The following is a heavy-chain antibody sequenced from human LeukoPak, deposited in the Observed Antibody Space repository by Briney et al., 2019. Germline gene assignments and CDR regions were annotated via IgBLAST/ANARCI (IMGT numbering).Heavy chain of an antibody. Sequence: SETLSLTCTVSGASMSDYYWSWIRQPPGKGLEWIGYIYTSGSTNYNPSLKSRVTISVDTSKNQFSLKLSSVTAADTAVYYCARTSPLYYYYMDVWGKGTTVTVSS. CDR1: GASMSDYY. CDR2: IYTSGST. V-gene: IGHV4-4*09. J-gene: IGHJ6*03. CDR3: ARTSPLYYYYMDV.